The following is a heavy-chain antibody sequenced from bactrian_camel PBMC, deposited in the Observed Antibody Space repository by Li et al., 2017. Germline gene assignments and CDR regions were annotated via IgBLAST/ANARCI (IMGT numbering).Heavy chain of an antibody. J-gene: IGHJ4*01. Sequence: VQLVESGGGSVQAGGSLRLSCAASGFTYSTYCMGWFRQAPGREREGVAATYNAGGTALYADSVKGRFTIYQDNSKNTVYLQMNSLKPEDTAAYYCAAQLRPGLTVGPLWPNGYNYWGQGTQVTVS. D-gene: IGHD5*01. CDR3: AAQLRPGLTVGPLWPNGYNY. CDR1: GFTYSTYC. CDR2: TYNAGGTA. V-gene: IGHV3S1*01.